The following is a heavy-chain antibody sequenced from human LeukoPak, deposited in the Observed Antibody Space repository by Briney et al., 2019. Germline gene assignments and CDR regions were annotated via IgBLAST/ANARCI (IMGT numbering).Heavy chain of an antibody. CDR2: IYYSGST. V-gene: IGHV4-39*07. CDR1: GGSISSSSYY. J-gene: IGHJ5*02. D-gene: IGHD2-2*03. CDR3: ARDGISGYCSSTSCLNWFDP. Sequence: SETLSLTCTVSGGSISSSSYYWGWIRRPPGKGLEWIGSIYYSGSTYYNPSLKSRVTISVDTSKNQFSLKLSSVTAADTAVYYCARDGISGYCSSTSCLNWFDPWGQGTLVTVSS.